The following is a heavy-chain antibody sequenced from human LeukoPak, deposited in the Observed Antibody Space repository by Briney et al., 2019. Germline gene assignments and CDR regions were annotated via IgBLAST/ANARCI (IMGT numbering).Heavy chain of an antibody. V-gene: IGHV1-18*01. CDR1: GYTFTSYG. J-gene: IGHJ5*02. Sequence: AASVKVSCKASGYTFTSYGISWVRQAPGQGLEWMGWISAYNGNTNYAQKLQGRVTMTTDTSTSTAYMELRSLRSDDTAVYYCARSGIAVAGRDFGWFDPWGQGTLVTVSS. D-gene: IGHD6-19*01. CDR2: ISAYNGNT. CDR3: ARSGIAVAGRDFGWFDP.